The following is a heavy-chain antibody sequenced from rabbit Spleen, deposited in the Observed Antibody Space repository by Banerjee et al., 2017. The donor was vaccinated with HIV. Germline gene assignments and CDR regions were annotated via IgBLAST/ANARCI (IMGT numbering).Heavy chain of an antibody. CDR1: GFSFSSSYW. Sequence: QEQLEESGGDLVKPGASLTLTCTASGFSFSSSYWICWVRQAPGKGLEWIGCINTGSGGSTYYASWAKGRFTISKTSSTTVTLQMTSLTAADTATYFCARVSETSGWGEDLWGPGTLVTVS. CDR2: INTGSGGST. D-gene: IGHD4-1*01. J-gene: IGHJ4*01. V-gene: IGHV1S45*01. CDR3: ARVSETSGWGEDL.